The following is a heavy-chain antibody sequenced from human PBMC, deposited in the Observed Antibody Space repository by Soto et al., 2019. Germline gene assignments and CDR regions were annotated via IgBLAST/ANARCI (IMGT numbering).Heavy chain of an antibody. CDR3: ARDVVRGGWYYFDL. CDR1: GGSFSDYA. Sequence: QVQLVQSGTEVKKPGSSVRVSCKVSGGSFSDYAISWVRQAPGQGLEWMGGIIPKFPTGEYAKKFQGTVKIAADKSTSTGYLEVSSLRHEDTAVYYSARDVVRGGWYYFDLWGQGTQVSVSS. D-gene: IGHD6-19*01. J-gene: IGHJ4*02. V-gene: IGHV1-69*06. CDR2: IIPKFPTG.